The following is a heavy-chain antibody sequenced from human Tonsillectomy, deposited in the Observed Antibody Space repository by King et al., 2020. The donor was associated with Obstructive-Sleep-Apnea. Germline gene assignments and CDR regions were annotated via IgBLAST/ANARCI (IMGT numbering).Heavy chain of an antibody. D-gene: IGHD6-19*01. Sequence: QLVQSGGGLVQPGRSLRLSCAASGFTFDDYAMHWVRQAPGKGLEWGSGISWNSGRIGYGDSVKGRFTISRDNAKNSLFLQMNSLRTEDTALYYCAKDLSSGWYGPVDYWGQGTLVTVSS. V-gene: IGHV3-9*01. CDR1: GFTFDDYA. CDR3: AKDLSSGWYGPVDY. CDR2: ISWNSGRI. J-gene: IGHJ4*02.